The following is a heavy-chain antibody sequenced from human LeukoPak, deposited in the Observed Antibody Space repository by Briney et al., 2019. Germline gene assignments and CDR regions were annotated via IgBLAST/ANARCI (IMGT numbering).Heavy chain of an antibody. J-gene: IGHJ6*02. Sequence: ASVKVSCKASGYTFTGYYMHWVRQAPGQGLEWIGWINPNSGGTNYAQKFQGRVTMTRDTSISTAYMELSRLRSDDTAVYYCARDMYIVVVPAASGYYYGMDVWGQGTTVTVSS. CDR2: INPNSGGT. V-gene: IGHV1-2*02. CDR3: ARDMYIVVVPAASGYYYGMDV. D-gene: IGHD2-2*01. CDR1: GYTFTGYY.